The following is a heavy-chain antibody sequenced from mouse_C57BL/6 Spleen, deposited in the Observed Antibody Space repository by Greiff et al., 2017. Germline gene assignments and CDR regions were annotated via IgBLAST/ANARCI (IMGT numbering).Heavy chain of an antibody. Sequence: EVKLMESEGGLVQPGSSMKLSCTASGFTFSDYYMAWVRQVPEKGLEWVANINYDGSSTYYLDSLKSRFIISRDNAKNILYLQMSSLKSEDTATYYCARDRSYYYGSSYAMDYWGQGTSVTVSS. CDR3: ARDRSYYYGSSYAMDY. V-gene: IGHV5-16*01. J-gene: IGHJ4*01. CDR2: INYDGSST. D-gene: IGHD1-1*01. CDR1: GFTFSDYY.